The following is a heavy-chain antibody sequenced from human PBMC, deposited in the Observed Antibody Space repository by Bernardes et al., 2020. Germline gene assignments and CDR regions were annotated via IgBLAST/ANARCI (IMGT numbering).Heavy chain of an antibody. J-gene: IGHJ5*02. Sequence: SETLSLTCAVYGGSFSGYYWSWILQPPGKGLEWIGEINHSGSTNYNPSLKSRVTISVDTSKNQFSPKLSSVTAADTAVYYCARSNRDIVVVPAAEGWFDPWGQGTLVTVSS. D-gene: IGHD2-2*01. CDR2: INHSGST. CDR1: GGSFSGYY. CDR3: ARSNRDIVVVPAAEGWFDP. V-gene: IGHV4-34*01.